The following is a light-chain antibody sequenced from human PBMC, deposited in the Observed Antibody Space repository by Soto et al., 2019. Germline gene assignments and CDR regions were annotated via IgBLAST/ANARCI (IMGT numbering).Light chain of an antibody. V-gene: IGKV3-20*01. Sequence: EIVLTQSPGTLSLSPGERATLSCRASQTISSSHLAWYQQKPGQAPRLLLYGASSRITGIPDTFRGSGSGTDFILTITRLEPEDFAVYYFQQYGGSPLTFGGGTKVEIK. CDR1: QTISSSH. CDR2: GAS. J-gene: IGKJ4*01. CDR3: QQYGGSPLT.